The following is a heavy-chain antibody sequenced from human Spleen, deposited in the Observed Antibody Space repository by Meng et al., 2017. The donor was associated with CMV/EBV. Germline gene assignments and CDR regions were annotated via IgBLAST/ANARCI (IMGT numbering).Heavy chain of an antibody. CDR2: ISGYNGRT. CDR3: ARGLEDFVVEPPTVWSDF. Sequence: ASVKVSCKTSGYPFISYGISWVRQAPGKGLEWMGWISGYNGRTNYAQSFQGRLTLTTDTSTSTAYMELRNLRSDDTAVYYCARGLEDFVVEPPTVWSDFWGQGTLVTVSS. J-gene: IGHJ4*02. CDR1: GYPFISYG. D-gene: IGHD2-15*01. V-gene: IGHV1-18*01.